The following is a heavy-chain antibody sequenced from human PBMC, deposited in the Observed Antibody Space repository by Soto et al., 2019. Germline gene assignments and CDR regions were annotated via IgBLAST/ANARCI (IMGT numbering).Heavy chain of an antibody. V-gene: IGHV4-34*01. D-gene: IGHD3-3*01. Sequence: QVQLHQWGAGLLKPSEILSLTCAVYNGSFMGYYWTWVRQRPGKGLEWIGEINHVGSPNYNPSLKSRVAISIDTSKQQFSLRLNSLTAADTAVYYCASLSGGRFLDKGDYWGQGIQVTVSS. CDR2: INHVGSP. CDR1: NGSFMGYY. CDR3: ASLSGGRFLDKGDY. J-gene: IGHJ4*02.